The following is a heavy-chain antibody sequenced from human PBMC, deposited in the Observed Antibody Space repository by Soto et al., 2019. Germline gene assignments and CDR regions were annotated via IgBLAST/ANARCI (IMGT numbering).Heavy chain of an antibody. CDR3: ARELVPAAIYYYGMDV. J-gene: IGHJ6*02. CDR2: ISSSSSTI. D-gene: IGHD2-2*01. CDR1: GFTFSSYS. V-gene: IGHV3-48*02. Sequence: GGSLRLSCAASGFTFSSYSMNWVRQAPGKGLEWVSYISSSSSTIYYADSVKGRFTISRDNAKNSLYLQMNSLRDEDTAVYYCARELVPAAIYYYGMDVWGQGTTVTVSS.